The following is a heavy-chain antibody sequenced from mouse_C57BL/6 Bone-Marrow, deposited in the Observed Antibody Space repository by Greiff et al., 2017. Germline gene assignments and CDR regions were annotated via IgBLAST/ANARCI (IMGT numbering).Heavy chain of an antibody. CDR2: IDPSDSYT. CDR3: ASITTVVATGYYAMDY. CDR1: GYTFTSYW. V-gene: IGHV1-50*01. D-gene: IGHD1-1*01. J-gene: IGHJ4*01. Sequence: VQLQQPGAELVKPGASVKLSCKASGYTFTSYWMQWVKQRPGQGLEWIGEIDPSDSYTNYNQKFKGKATLTVDTSSSTAYMQLSSLTSGDSAVYYCASITTVVATGYYAMDYWGQGTSVTVSS.